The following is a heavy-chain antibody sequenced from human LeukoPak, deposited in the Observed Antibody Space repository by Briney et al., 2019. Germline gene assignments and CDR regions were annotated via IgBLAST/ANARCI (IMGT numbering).Heavy chain of an antibody. CDR2: IGTAGDT. V-gene: IGHV3-13*01. J-gene: IGHJ5*02. CDR3: ARSKGYCSSTSCGWFDP. CDR1: GFTFSSYD. Sequence: PGGSLRLSCAASGFTFSSYDMPWVRQATGKGLDWVSAIGTAGDTYYPGSVKGRFTISRENAKNSLYLQMSSLRAGDTAVYYCARSKGYCSSTSCGWFDPWGQGTLVTVSS. D-gene: IGHD2-2*01.